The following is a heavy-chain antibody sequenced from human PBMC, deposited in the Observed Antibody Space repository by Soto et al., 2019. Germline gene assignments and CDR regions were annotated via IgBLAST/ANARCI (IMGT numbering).Heavy chain of an antibody. D-gene: IGHD3-3*01. V-gene: IGHV6-1*01. CDR3: ARAPSSRFLEWSPYSYFDY. Sequence: PSQTLSLTCAISGDSVSSNSAAWNWIRQSPSRGLEWLGRTYYRSKWYNDYAVSVKSRITINPDTSKNQFSLQLNSVTPEDTAVYYCARAPSSRFLEWSPYSYFDYWGQGTLVTVSS. CDR2: TYYRSKWYN. J-gene: IGHJ4*02. CDR1: GDSVSSNSAA.